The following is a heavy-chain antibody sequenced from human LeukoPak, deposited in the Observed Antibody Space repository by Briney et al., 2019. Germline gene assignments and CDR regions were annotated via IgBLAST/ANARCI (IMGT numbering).Heavy chain of an antibody. V-gene: IGHV5-51*01. CDR3: ARHYHGQWLSTVDAFDI. CDR2: IYPGDSDT. J-gene: IGHJ3*02. CDR1: GYSFTSYW. Sequence: GESLKISCKGSGYSFTSYWIGWVRQMPGKGLEWMGIIYPGDSDTRYSPSFQGQVTISADKSISTAYLQWSSLKASDTAMYYCARHYHGQWLSTVDAFDIWGQGTMVTVSS. D-gene: IGHD6-19*01.